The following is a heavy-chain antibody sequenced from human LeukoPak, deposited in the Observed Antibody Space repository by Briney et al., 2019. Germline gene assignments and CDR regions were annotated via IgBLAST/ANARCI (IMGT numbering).Heavy chain of an antibody. V-gene: IGHV5-51*01. CDR3: ARLLRYSKSSSSWHGGFDY. J-gene: IGHJ4*02. CDR2: IYPGDSDT. D-gene: IGHD6-13*01. Sequence: GESLKISCKGSGYSFTSYWIGWVRQMPGKGLEWMGIIYPGDSDTRYSPSFQGQVTILADKSISTAYLQWSSLKASDTAMYYCARLLRYSKSSSSWHGGFDYWGQGTLVTVSS. CDR1: GYSFTSYW.